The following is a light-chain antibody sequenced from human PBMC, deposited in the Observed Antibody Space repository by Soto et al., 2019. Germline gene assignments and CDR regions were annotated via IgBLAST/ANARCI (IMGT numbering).Light chain of an antibody. CDR3: SSYAGNNNLI. Sequence: QSVLTQPASVSGSPGQSITISCTGTSSDIGAYNSVSWYQQYPGRAPKLMIYEVSNRPSGVPDRFSGSKSGNTASLTVSGLQTEDEADYYCSSYAGNNNLIFGGGTKLTVL. J-gene: IGLJ2*01. CDR1: SSDIGAYNS. CDR2: EVS. V-gene: IGLV2-8*01.